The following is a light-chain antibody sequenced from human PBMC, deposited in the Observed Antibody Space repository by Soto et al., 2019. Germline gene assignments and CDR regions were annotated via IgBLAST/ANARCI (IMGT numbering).Light chain of an antibody. CDR1: QSLSSN. CDR3: RQYNNWPLT. Sequence: EIVMTQSPATLSVSPGARATLSCRASQSLSSNLAWYQQKPGQAPRLLIYGASTRATGIPARFSGSGSGTEFTLTISSLQSEDFTVYYCRQYNNWPLTFGGGTKVDIK. V-gene: IGKV3-15*01. J-gene: IGKJ4*01. CDR2: GAS.